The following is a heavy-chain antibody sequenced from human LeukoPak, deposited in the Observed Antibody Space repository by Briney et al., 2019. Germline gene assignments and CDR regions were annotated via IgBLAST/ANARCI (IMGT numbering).Heavy chain of an antibody. CDR3: AKDPPKDYRPRGENAFDI. V-gene: IGHV3-23*01. J-gene: IGHJ3*02. Sequence: GGSLRLSCAASGFSFSIHGMGWVRRAPGKGLEWVSLISGSGGGTYYADSVKGRFTISRDNSKNTLYLQLNSLRVEDTAVYYCAKDPPKDYRPRGENAFDIWGQGTMVTVSS. CDR1: GFSFSIHG. CDR2: ISGSGGGT. D-gene: IGHD4-11*01.